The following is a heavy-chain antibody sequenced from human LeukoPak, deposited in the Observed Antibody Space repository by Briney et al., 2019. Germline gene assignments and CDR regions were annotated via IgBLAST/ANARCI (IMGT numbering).Heavy chain of an antibody. J-gene: IGHJ4*02. V-gene: IGHV4-59*01. D-gene: IGHD2-8*01. CDR2: IYYSGST. CDR3: ARGPDVLDY. CDR1: GGSIDITNY. Sequence: SGTLSLTCDVSGGSIDITNYWSWVRQAPGKGLEWIGYIYYSGSTNYNPSLKSRVTISVDTSKNQFSLKLSSVTAADTAVYYCARGPDVLDYWGQGTLVTVSS.